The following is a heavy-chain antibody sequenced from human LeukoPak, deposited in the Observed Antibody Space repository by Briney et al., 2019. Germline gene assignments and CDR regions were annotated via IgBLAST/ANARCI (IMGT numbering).Heavy chain of an antibody. Sequence: PGGSLRLSCAASGFAFSNQAMGWVRQASGKGLEWVSVISDSGDITYYADSVKGRFTISRDNSKNTLFLEMNSLRAEDTAVYYCAKDARRTSGWYLFDYWGQGTLVTV. J-gene: IGHJ4*02. CDR2: ISDSGDIT. CDR3: AKDARRTSGWYLFDY. CDR1: GFAFSNQA. V-gene: IGHV3-23*01. D-gene: IGHD6-19*01.